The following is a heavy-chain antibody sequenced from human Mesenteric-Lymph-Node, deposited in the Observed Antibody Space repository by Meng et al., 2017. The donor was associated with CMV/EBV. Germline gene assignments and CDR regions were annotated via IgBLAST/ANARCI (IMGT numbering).Heavy chain of an antibody. V-gene: IGHV1-2*02. J-gene: IGHJ1*01. Sequence: RQAPGQGLEWMGWINPNSGGTNYAQKFQGRVTMTRDTSISTAYMELTSLRSDDTAVYYCARDNYACSGGSCYPLSHVVETTAYFQHWGQGTLVTVSS. D-gene: IGHD2-15*01. CDR2: INPNSGGT. CDR3: ARDNYACSGGSCYPLSHVVETTAYFQH.